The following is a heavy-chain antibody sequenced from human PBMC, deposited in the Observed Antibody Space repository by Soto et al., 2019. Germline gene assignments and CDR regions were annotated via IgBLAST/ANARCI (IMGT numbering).Heavy chain of an antibody. CDR3: ALALGPTTGLDY. CDR2: IFNSGTT. Sequence: QVQLQESGPGLVKPSQTLSLTCSVFGASTVSQYYWTWNRQPLGKGLEWMGYIFNSGTTFYNPSLTSRLSISLETSWNHFSLELMSVTAADTAVYYCALALGPTTGLDYWGQGTLVTVSS. J-gene: IGHJ4*02. CDR1: GASTVSQYY. D-gene: IGHD1-26*01. V-gene: IGHV4-31*02.